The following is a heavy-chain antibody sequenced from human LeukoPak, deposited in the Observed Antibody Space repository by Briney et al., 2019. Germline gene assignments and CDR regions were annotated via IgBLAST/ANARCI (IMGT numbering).Heavy chain of an antibody. J-gene: IGHJ5*02. CDR1: GYTFTSYY. CDR2: INPSGGST. CDR3: ARGDIVVVPAAMMAWGAWFDP. V-gene: IGHV1-46*01. Sequence: ASVKVSCKASGYTFTSYYMHWVRQAPGQGLEWMGIINPSGGSTSYAQKFQGRVTMTRDMSTSTVYMELSSLRSEDTAVYYCARGDIVVVPAAMMAWGAWFDPWGQGTLVTVSS. D-gene: IGHD2-2*01.